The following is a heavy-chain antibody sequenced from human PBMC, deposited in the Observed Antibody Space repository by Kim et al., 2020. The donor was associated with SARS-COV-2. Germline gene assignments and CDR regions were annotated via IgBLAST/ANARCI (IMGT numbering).Heavy chain of an antibody. J-gene: IGHJ4*02. CDR2: IYYSGST. CDR3: ARVRDGYFDY. D-gene: IGHD3-10*01. Sequence: SETLSLTCTVSGGSISGYYWSWIRQPPGKGLEWIGYIYYSGSTNYNPSLKSRVTISESTSKNQFSLNLSSVTAADTAIYYCARVRDGYFDYWGQGTLVT. V-gene: IGHV4-59*13. CDR1: GGSISGYY.